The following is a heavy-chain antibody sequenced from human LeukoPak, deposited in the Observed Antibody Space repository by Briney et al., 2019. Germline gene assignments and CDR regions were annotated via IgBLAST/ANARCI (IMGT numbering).Heavy chain of an antibody. Sequence: PGGSXRLSCAASGFTFSSYSMSWVRQAPGRGLEWVSYISSSSSTIYYADSVKGRFTISRDNAKNSLYLQMNSLRAEDTAVYYCARVPWGFMVRGVINPDYWGQGTLVTVSS. CDR1: GFTFSSYS. CDR2: ISSSSSTI. V-gene: IGHV3-48*04. D-gene: IGHD3-10*01. CDR3: ARVPWGFMVRGVINPDY. J-gene: IGHJ4*02.